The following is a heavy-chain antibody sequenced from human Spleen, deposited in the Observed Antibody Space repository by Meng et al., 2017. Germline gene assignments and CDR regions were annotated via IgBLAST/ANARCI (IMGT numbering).Heavy chain of an antibody. Sequence: WGSLRLSCAASKFIFSNYWMHWVRQAPGKGLVWVSRINSDGSATSYADSVKGRFTISRDNAKNTLYLQMNSLRSEDTAVYYCSRGAFDYWGQGTLVTVSS. J-gene: IGHJ4*02. CDR1: KFIFSNYW. CDR3: SRGAFDY. V-gene: IGHV3-74*01. CDR2: INSDGSAT.